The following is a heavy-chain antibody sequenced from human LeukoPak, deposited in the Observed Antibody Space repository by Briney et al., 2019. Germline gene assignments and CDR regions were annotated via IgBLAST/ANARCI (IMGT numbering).Heavy chain of an antibody. V-gene: IGHV4-34*01. Sequence: SETLSLTCAVYGGSFSGSYWSWIRQPPGKGLEWIGEINHSGSTNYNPSLESRVTISVDTSKNQFSLKLSSVTAADTAVYYCTIRCRNLHFCSFDYWGQGTLVTVSS. CDR3: TIRCRNLHFCSFDY. CDR1: GGSFSGSY. CDR2: INHSGST. D-gene: IGHD3-3*02. J-gene: IGHJ4*02.